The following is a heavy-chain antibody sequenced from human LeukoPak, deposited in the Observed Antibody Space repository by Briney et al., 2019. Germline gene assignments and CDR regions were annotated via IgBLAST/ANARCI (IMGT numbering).Heavy chain of an antibody. D-gene: IGHD1-1*01. CDR2: ISGSGGTT. CDR3: AKEAGTFTRNFDY. V-gene: IGHV3-23*01. J-gene: IGHJ4*02. Sequence: GGTLRLSCAASGFTFNTYGMSWVRQAPGKGLEWVSGISGSGGTTYYADSVKGRFTISRDNSKNTLYLQMNSLRAEDTAVYYCAKEAGTFTRNFDYWGQGTLVTVSS. CDR1: GFTFNTYG.